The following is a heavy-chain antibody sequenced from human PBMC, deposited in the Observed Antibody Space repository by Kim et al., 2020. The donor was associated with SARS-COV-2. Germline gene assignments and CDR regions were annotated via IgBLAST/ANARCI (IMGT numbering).Heavy chain of an antibody. D-gene: IGHD1-1*01. CDR3: ARHSGTGVGRLLYYFDY. J-gene: IGHJ4*02. V-gene: IGHV4-39*01. CDR2: IYYSGST. CDR1: GGSISSSSYY. Sequence: SETLSLTCTVSGGSISSSSYYWGWIRQPPGKGLEWIGSIYYSGSTYYNPSLKSRVTISVDTSKNQFSLKLSSVTAADTAVYYCARHSGTGVGRLLYYFDYWGQGTLVTVSS.